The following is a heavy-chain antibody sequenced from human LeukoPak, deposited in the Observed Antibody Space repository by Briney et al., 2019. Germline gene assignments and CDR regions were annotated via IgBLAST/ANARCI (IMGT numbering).Heavy chain of an antibody. J-gene: IGHJ4*02. CDR2: IYYSGST. V-gene: IGHV4-39*01. Sequence: KPSETLSLTCTVSGGSISSSSYYWGWIRQPPGKGLEWIGSIYYSGSTYYNPSLKSRVTISVDTSKNQFSLKLSSVTAADTAVYYCATFSRPYYFDYWGQGTLVTVSS. CDR1: GGSISSSSYY. CDR3: ATFSRPYYFDY. D-gene: IGHD6-6*01.